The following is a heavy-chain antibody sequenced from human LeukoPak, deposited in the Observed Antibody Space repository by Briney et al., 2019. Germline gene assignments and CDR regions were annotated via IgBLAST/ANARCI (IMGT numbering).Heavy chain of an antibody. D-gene: IGHD3-3*01. CDR1: GFTFSSYA. CDR2: ITGSGGTT. CDR3: ASPKNCSAYYWLFDY. V-gene: IGHV3-23*01. J-gene: IGHJ4*02. Sequence: GGSLRLSCAGSGFTFSSYAISWVRQPPGKGLEWVSGITGSGGTTYYADSVKGRFTISRDNSKNTLYLQMNSLRVEDTAVYYCASPKNCSAYYWLFDYWGQGTLVTVSS.